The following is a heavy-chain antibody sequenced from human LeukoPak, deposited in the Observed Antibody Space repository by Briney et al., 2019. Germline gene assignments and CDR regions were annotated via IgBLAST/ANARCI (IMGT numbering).Heavy chain of an antibody. CDR3: ARDGPKYCSNGVCYAPVDP. J-gene: IGHJ5*02. CDR2: VNWNSAYI. V-gene: IGHV3-9*01. CDR1: GFSFGDYA. Sequence: PGGSLRLSCAASGFSFGDYAMHWVRQAPGKGLEWVAGVNWNSAYIGYGDSMKGRVTIYRDNAKKSLYLQMNSLRAEDTAVYYCARDGPKYCSNGVCYAPVDPWGQGTLVTVSS. D-gene: IGHD2-8*01.